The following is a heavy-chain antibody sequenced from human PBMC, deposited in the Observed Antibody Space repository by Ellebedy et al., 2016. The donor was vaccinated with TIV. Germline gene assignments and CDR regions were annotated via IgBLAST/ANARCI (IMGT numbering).Heavy chain of an antibody. D-gene: IGHD6-13*01. Sequence: GESLKISXKGSGYSFTSYWIGWVRQMPGKGLEWMGIIYPGDSDTRYSPSFQGQVTISADKSISTAYLQWSSLKASDTAMYYCARHRLKGVAAAGTQGFDPWGQGTLVTVSS. J-gene: IGHJ5*02. CDR3: ARHRLKGVAAAGTQGFDP. CDR2: IYPGDSDT. CDR1: GYSFTSYW. V-gene: IGHV5-51*01.